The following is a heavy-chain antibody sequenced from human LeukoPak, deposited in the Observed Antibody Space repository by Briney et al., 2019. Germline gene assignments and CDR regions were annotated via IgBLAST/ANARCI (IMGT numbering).Heavy chain of an antibody. J-gene: IGHJ4*02. D-gene: IGHD3-10*01. Sequence: QTGGSLRLSCAASGFTFSSYAMHWVRQAPGKGLEWVAVISYDGSNKYYADSVKGRFTISRDNSKNTLYLQMNSLRAEDTAVYYCAKSLWFGELFPIYFDYWGQGTLVTVSS. CDR3: AKSLWFGELFPIYFDY. CDR1: GFTFSSYA. CDR2: ISYDGSNK. V-gene: IGHV3-30*04.